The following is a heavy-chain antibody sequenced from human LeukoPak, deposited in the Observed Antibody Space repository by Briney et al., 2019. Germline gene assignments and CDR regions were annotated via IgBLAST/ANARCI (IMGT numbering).Heavy chain of an antibody. CDR1: GFAFSIHV. J-gene: IGHJ4*02. CDR2: INGRGDSR. Sequence: GGSLRLSCAASGFAFSIHVMDWVRQAPGRGVEWVSGINGRGDSRHYADSVRGRFTISRDNSKNTLQLQMNSLRVEDTAVYYCVKETNSGWYDYWGQGKMVSVSS. V-gene: IGHV3-23*01. CDR3: VKETNSGWYDY. D-gene: IGHD6-19*01.